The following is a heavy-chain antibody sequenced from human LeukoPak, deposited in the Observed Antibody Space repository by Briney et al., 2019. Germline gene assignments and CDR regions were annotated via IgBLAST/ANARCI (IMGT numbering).Heavy chain of an antibody. V-gene: IGHV1-69*05. CDR3: GRKAGDCGGGSCYSIDY. Sequence: SVKVSCKAFGGSFSSEAISWVRQAPGQGLEWMGGVIPIFGTANYAQKFQGRVTITTDESTSTAYMEVSSLRSEDTAVYYCGRKAGDCGGGSCYSIDYWGQGTLVTVSS. D-gene: IGHD2-15*01. CDR1: GGSFSSEA. J-gene: IGHJ4*02. CDR2: VIPIFGTA.